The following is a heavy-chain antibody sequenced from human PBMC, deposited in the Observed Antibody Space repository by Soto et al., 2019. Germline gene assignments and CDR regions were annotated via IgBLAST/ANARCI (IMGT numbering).Heavy chain of an antibody. J-gene: IGHJ6*02. CDR3: ASRSGYCSGGSCYSVYYGMDV. CDR1: GYSFTSYW. Sequence: GESLKISCKGSGYSFTSYWISWVRQMPGKGLEWMGRIDPSDPYTNYSPSFQGHVTISADKSISTAYLQWSSLKASDTAMYYCASRSGYCSGGSCYSVYYGMDVWGQGTTVTVSS. D-gene: IGHD2-15*01. V-gene: IGHV5-10-1*01. CDR2: IDPSDPYT.